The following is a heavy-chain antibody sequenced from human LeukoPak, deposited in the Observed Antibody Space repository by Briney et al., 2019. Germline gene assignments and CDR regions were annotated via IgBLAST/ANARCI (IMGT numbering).Heavy chain of an antibody. V-gene: IGHV4-39*01. CDR1: GDSISSSTYY. CDR2: IYYSGST. J-gene: IGHJ4*02. D-gene: IGHD3-3*01. CDR3: ARTNSDYDFWSGYSQSLGY. Sequence: KPSETLSLTCTVSGDSISSSTYYWGWIRQPPGKGLEWIGTIYYSGSTYYNPSLKSRVTISVDTSKNQFSLKLSSVTAADTAVYYCARTNSDYDFWSGYSQSLGYWGQGTLVTVSS.